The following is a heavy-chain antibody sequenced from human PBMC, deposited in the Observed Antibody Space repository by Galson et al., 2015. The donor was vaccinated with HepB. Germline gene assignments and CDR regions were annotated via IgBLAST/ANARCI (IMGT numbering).Heavy chain of an antibody. CDR1: GFSFASYW. CDR3: ARHSQTTASLDYYFFYGMDV. CDR2: IYPGDSDT. J-gene: IGHJ6*02. D-gene: IGHD1-7*01. V-gene: IGHV5-51*01. Sequence: QSGAEVKKPGESLKISCKGSGFSFASYWIGWVRQIPGKGLEWMGLIYPGDSDTRYSPSFQGQVTISADKSINTAYLQWSSLRASDTVIYYCARHSQTTASLDYYFFYGMDVWGQGTTVTVSS.